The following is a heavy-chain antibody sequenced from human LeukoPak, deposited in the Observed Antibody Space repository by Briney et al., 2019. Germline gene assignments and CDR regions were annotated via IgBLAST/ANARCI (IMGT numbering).Heavy chain of an antibody. Sequence: TGGSLRLSCAASGFTFSSYWMHWVRQAPGKGLVWVSRINSDGSSTSYADSVKGRFTISRDNSKNTLYLQMNSLRAEDTAVYYCARSRAGTCLFGYWGQGTLVTVSS. J-gene: IGHJ4*02. D-gene: IGHD6-19*01. CDR1: GFTFSSYW. V-gene: IGHV3-74*01. CDR3: ARSRAGTCLFGY. CDR2: INSDGSST.